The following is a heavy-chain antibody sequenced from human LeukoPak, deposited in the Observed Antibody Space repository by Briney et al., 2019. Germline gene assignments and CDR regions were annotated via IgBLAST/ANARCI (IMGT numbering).Heavy chain of an antibody. J-gene: IGHJ4*02. V-gene: IGHV4-38-2*02. Sequence: SETLSLTCSVSGYSISSGYYWGWIRQPPGKGLEWIGSIYHSGSTYYNPSLKSRVTISLDTSKNQFSLKLSSVTAADTAVYYCAGGPNYDSSGYRTYFDYWGQGTLVTVSP. CDR3: AGGPNYDSSGYRTYFDY. CDR1: GYSISSGYY. D-gene: IGHD3-22*01. CDR2: IYHSGST.